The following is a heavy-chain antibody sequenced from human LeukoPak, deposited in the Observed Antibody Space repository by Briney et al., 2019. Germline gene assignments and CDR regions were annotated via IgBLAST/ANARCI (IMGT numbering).Heavy chain of an antibody. CDR2: ISAYNGNT. CDR3: ARVGRDYYDGSGYYGP. CDR1: GYTFTSYG. V-gene: IGHV1-18*01. J-gene: IGHJ5*02. D-gene: IGHD3-22*01. Sequence: GASVKVSCKASGYTFTSYGISWVRQAPGQGLEWMGWISAYNGNTNYAQKFQGRVTMTTDTSTSTAYMELRSLRSDDTAVYCRARVGRDYYDGSGYYGPWGQGTLVTVSS.